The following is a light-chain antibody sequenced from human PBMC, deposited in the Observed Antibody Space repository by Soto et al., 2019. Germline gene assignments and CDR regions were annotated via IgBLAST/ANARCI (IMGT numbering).Light chain of an antibody. CDR1: SSNIGAGYD. V-gene: IGLV1-40*01. CDR2: GNS. Sequence: QSVLTQPPSMSGAPGQRVTISCTESSSNIGAGYDVHWYQQLPGTAPKLLIYGNSNRPSGVPDRFSASKSGTSASLAITGLQAEDEADYYCQSYDSSLSGWVFGGGTKLTVL. J-gene: IGLJ3*02. CDR3: QSYDSSLSGWV.